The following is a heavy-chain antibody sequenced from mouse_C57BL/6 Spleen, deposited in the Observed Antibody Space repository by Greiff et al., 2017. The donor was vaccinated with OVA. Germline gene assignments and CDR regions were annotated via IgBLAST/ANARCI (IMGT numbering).Heavy chain of an antibody. Sequence: VQLQQSGAELVRPGASVKLSCTASGFNITDDYMHWVKQRPEQGLEWIGWIDPENGDTEYASKFQGKATITADTSSNTAYLQLSSLTSEDTAVYYCTTLPITTVVNYWGQGTTLTVSS. D-gene: IGHD1-1*01. J-gene: IGHJ2*01. CDR1: GFNITDDY. V-gene: IGHV14-4*01. CDR2: IDPENGDT. CDR3: TTLPITTVVNY.